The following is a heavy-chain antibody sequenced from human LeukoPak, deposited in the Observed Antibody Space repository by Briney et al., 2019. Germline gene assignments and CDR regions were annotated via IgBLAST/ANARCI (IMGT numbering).Heavy chain of an antibody. CDR3: ATTRYYYDSSGYSNFDY. D-gene: IGHD3-22*01. J-gene: IGHJ4*02. CDR1: GFTFSSYA. V-gene: IGHV3-23*01. CDR2: ISGSGGST. Sequence: GGSLRLSCAASGFTFSSYATNWVRQAPGKGLEWVSAISGSGGSTYYADYVKGRFTISRDNSKNTLYLQMNSLRAEDTAVYYCATTRYYYDSSGYSNFDYWGQGTLVTVSS.